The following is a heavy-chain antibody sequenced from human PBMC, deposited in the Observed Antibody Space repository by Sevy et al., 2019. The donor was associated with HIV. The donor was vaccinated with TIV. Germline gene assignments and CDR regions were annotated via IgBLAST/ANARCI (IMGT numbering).Heavy chain of an antibody. Sequence: GGSLRLSCAASGFTFSDYYMSWIRQAPGKGLEWVSYISSSGSTIYYADSVKGRLTISRDNAKNALYLEMNSLRAEDTAVYYCARVRYSYGFLDYWGQGTLVTVSS. J-gene: IGHJ4*02. D-gene: IGHD5-18*01. CDR1: GFTFSDYY. V-gene: IGHV3-11*01. CDR2: ISSSGSTI. CDR3: ARVRYSYGFLDY.